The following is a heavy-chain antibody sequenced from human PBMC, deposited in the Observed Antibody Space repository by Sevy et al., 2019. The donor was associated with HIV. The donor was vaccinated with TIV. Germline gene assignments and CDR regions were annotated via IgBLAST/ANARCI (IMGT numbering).Heavy chain of an antibody. J-gene: IGHJ4*02. D-gene: IGHD2-15*01. CDR2: INQDANEK. Sequence: GGSLRLSCAASGFTFSSFYMTWVRQAPGKGLEWVATINQDANEKYYVDSGKGRFTIPGDNAKNSLYLQMNSLRAEDTAVYYCARGRYCVDGSCYFDYWGQGTLVTVSS. V-gene: IGHV3-7*01. CDR1: GFTFSSFY. CDR3: ARGRYCVDGSCYFDY.